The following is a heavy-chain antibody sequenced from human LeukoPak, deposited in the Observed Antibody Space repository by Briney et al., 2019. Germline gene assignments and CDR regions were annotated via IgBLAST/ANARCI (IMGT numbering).Heavy chain of an antibody. V-gene: IGHV7-4-1*02. CDR2: IRTNTGSP. CDR3: AKDLDSAAFDI. D-gene: IGHD2-15*01. CDR1: GYTFTTYA. Sequence: ASVKVSCKASGYTFTTYAINWVRQAPGQGLEYMGWIRTNTGSPTYAQGFTGRFVVSLDTSVNTAYLQISSLKAEDTAVYYCAKDLDSAAFDIWGQGTMVTVSS. J-gene: IGHJ3*02.